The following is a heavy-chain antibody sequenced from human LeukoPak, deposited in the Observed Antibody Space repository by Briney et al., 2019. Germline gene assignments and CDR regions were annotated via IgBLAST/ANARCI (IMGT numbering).Heavy chain of an antibody. J-gene: IGHJ6*02. CDR1: GGSISSSSYY. D-gene: IGHD1-26*01. Sequence: ASETLSLTCTVSGGSISSSSYYWGWIRQPPGKGLEWIGSIYYSGSTYYNPSLKSRVTISVDTSKNQFSLKLSSVTAADTAVYYCARDQSPLGGAYYYYGMDVWGQGTTVTVSS. CDR3: ARDQSPLGGAYYYYGMDV. V-gene: IGHV4-39*07. CDR2: IYYSGST.